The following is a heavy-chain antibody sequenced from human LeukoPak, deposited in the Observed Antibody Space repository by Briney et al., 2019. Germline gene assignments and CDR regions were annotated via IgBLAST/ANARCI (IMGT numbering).Heavy chain of an antibody. D-gene: IGHD6-13*01. CDR1: GGSFSGYY. Sequence: ASETLSLTCAVYGGSFSGYYWSWIRQPPGKGLEWIGYIYYSGSTNYNPSLKSRVTISVDTSKNQFSLKLSSVTAADTAVYYCARGSGWYSYYYGMDVWGQGTTVTVSS. CDR2: IYYSGST. J-gene: IGHJ6*02. CDR3: ARGSGWYSYYYGMDV. V-gene: IGHV4-59*08.